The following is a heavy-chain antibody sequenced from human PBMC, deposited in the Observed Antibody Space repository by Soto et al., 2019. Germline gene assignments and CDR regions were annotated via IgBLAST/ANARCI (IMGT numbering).Heavy chain of an antibody. CDR1: GFIFSTYD. J-gene: IGHJ2*01. CDR3: AKLRTPDPRWYFDL. Sequence: EGQLLESGGGLVQPGGSLRLSCAASGFIFSTYDMTWVRQAPGKGLEWVSQISYNAYRTYYADSVKGRFIISRDDSKNMLSLQMDSLRAEDTAIYYCAKLRTPDPRWYFDLWGRGTLVTVSS. V-gene: IGHV3-23*01. CDR2: ISYNAYRT.